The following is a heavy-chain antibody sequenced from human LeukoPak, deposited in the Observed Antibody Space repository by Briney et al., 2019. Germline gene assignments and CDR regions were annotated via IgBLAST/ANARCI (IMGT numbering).Heavy chain of an antibody. CDR2: IYHSGST. J-gene: IGHJ4*02. CDR3: ARAPPGGYIFDY. V-gene: IGHV4-30-2*01. CDR1: GVSISSDNYY. Sequence: PSETLSLTCTVSGVSISSDNYYWSRIRRPPGKGLEWVGYIYHSGSTYYNPSLKSRVTISVDRSKNQFSLKLSSVTAADTAVYYCARAPPGGYIFDYWGQGTLVTVSS. D-gene: IGHD1-1*01.